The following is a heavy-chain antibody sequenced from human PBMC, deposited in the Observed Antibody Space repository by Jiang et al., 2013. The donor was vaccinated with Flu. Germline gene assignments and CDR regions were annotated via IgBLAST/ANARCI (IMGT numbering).Heavy chain of an antibody. CDR1: GFTFSSYW. Sequence: VQLVESGGGLVQPGGSLRLSCAASGFTFSSYWMHWVRQAPGKGLVWVSRINSDGSSTSYADSVKGRFTISRDNAKDTLYLQMNSLRAEDTAVYYCAREGIPLEGAFDIWGQGTMVTVSS. D-gene: IGHD3-10*01. CDR2: INSDGSST. V-gene: IGHV3-74*01. CDR3: AREGIPLEGAFDI. J-gene: IGHJ3*02.